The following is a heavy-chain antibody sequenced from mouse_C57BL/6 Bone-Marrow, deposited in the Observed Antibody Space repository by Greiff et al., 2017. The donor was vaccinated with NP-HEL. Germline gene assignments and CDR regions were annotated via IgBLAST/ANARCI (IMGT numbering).Heavy chain of an antibody. CDR1: GYAFSSSW. CDR2: IYPGDGDT. D-gene: IGHD3-2*02. V-gene: IGHV1-82*01. J-gene: IGHJ2*01. CDR3: ARWLRLRLDY. Sequence: VKLMESGPELVKPGASVKISCKASGYAFSSSWMNWVKQRPGKGLEWIGRIYPGDGDTNYNGKFKGKATLTADKSSSTAYMQLSSLTSEDSAVYFCARWLRLRLDYWGQGTTLTVSS.